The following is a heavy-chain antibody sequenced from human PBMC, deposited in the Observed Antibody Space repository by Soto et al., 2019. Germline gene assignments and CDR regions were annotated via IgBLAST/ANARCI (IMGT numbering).Heavy chain of an antibody. Sequence: QVQLQESGQGLVKPSETLSLTCAVSGDSISTYYCMWIRQPPGKGLESIGYLYYGRSANYNPSLKSRVTLSVDTFTNQCSLTLSSMTAADTAVYYCALRSMAVVPEYWGQGTLVTVSS. CDR1: GDSISTYY. J-gene: IGHJ4*02. D-gene: IGHD3-22*01. CDR2: LYYGRSA. V-gene: IGHV4-59*01. CDR3: ALRSMAVVPEY.